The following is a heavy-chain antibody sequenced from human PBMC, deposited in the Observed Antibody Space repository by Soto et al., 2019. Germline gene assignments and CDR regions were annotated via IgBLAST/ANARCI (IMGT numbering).Heavy chain of an antibody. V-gene: IGHV4-59*01. Sequence: SETLSLTCTVSGGSISSFYWSWIRQPPGKGLEWIGYIYYSGSTNYNPSLKSRVTISVDTSKNQFSLKLSSVTAADTAVYYCARNFQFIGYCSSTSCYTDGEYTTVFDYWGQGTLVTVSS. CDR1: GGSISSFY. CDR3: ARNFQFIGYCSSTSCYTDGEYTTVFDY. CDR2: IYYSGST. D-gene: IGHD2-2*02. J-gene: IGHJ4*02.